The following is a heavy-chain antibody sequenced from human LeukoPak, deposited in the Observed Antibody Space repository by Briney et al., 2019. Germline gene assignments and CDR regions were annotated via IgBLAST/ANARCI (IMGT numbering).Heavy chain of an antibody. Sequence: SQTLSLTCTVSGGSISSYYWSWIRQPPGKGLEWIGYIYYSGSTNYNPSLKSRVTISVDTSKNQFSLKLSSVTAADTAVYYCARGGSGWYDPNWFDPWGQGTLVTVSS. CDR2: IYYSGST. V-gene: IGHV4-59*01. CDR3: ARGGSGWYDPNWFDP. CDR1: GGSISSYY. D-gene: IGHD6-19*01. J-gene: IGHJ5*02.